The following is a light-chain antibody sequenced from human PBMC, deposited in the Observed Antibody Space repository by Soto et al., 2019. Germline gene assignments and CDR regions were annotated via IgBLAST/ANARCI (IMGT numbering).Light chain of an antibody. J-gene: IGKJ4*01. CDR1: HSISSY. CDR3: QQSYSTPPT. CDR2: AAS. V-gene: IGKV1-39*01. Sequence: DIQMTQSPSSLYASVGDRVTITCPASHSISSYFNWYQQKPGKAPKRMIYAASSLQSGVPSMSSGSGSGTDFTLTISSLQAEDFATYYCQQSYSTPPTFGGGTKGEMK.